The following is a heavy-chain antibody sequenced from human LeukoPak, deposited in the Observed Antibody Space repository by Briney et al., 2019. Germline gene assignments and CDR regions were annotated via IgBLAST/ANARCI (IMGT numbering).Heavy chain of an antibody. CDR3: VKPSGYSGYGYFFDY. CDR2: IVSNGGST. V-gene: IGHV3-64D*06. J-gene: IGHJ4*02. D-gene: IGHD5-12*01. Sequence: GGSLRLSCSASGFTFSSSAMHWVRQAPGKGLEYVSAIVSNGGSTYYADSVKGRFTISRDNSKNTLYLQMSSLRAEDTAVYYCVKPSGYSGYGYFFDYWGQGTLVTVPS. CDR1: GFTFSSSA.